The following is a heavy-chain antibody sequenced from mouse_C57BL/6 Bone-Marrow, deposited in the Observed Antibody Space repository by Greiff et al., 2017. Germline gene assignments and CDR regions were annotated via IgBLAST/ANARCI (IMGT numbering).Heavy chain of an antibody. D-gene: IGHD2-4*01. V-gene: IGHV1-58*01. CDR2: IYLGNGYT. CDR1: GYTFTSYG. Sequence: VQLQQSGAELVRPGSSVKMSCKTSGYTFTSYGINWVKQRPGQGLEWIGYIYLGNGYTEYNEKFKGKATLTSDTSSSTAYMQLSSLTSEDSAIYFCARIYYDYDEFAYWGQGTLVTVSA. J-gene: IGHJ3*01. CDR3: ARIYYDYDEFAY.